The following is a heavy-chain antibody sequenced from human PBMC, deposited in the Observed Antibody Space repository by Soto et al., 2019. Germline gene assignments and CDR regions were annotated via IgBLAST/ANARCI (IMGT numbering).Heavy chain of an antibody. CDR1: GFTFRIYA. CDR3: AKVHRRWLLDY. D-gene: IGHD5-12*01. J-gene: IGHJ4*02. Sequence: GGSLRLACVSSGFTFRIYAMTWVRQAPGKGLEWVSSISGSGDSTYYADSVKGRFTISRDNFKNTLYLQMNSLRAEDTAVYFCAKVHRRWLLDYWGQGTPVTVSS. V-gene: IGHV3-23*01. CDR2: ISGSGDST.